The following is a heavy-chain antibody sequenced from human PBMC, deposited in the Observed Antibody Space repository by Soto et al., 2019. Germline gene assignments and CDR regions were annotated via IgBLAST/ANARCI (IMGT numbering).Heavy chain of an antibody. CDR2: INSDGSST. CDR3: ARDGYSSGWLYSGKGAFDI. V-gene: IGHV3-74*01. J-gene: IGHJ3*02. CDR1: GFTFSSYW. D-gene: IGHD6-19*01. Sequence: GGSLRLSCAASGFTFSSYWMHWVRQAPGKGLVWVSRINSDGSSTSYADSVKGRFTISRDNAKNTLYLQMNSLRAEDTAVYYCARDGYSSGWLYSGKGAFDIWGQGTMVTVSS.